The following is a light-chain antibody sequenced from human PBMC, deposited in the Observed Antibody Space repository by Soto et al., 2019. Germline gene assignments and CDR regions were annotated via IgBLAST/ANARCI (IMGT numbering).Light chain of an antibody. CDR1: QSVSSSY. J-gene: IGKJ4*02. Sequence: IVLTQSPGTLSLSPGERATLSCRASQSVSSSYLAWYQQKPGQAPRLLIYGASSRATGIPDRFSGSGSWTDLTSTISGLEPEDYAVYYCQQYGSSPPLTVEGGTKVEIK. CDR3: QQYGSSPPLT. CDR2: GAS. V-gene: IGKV3-20*01.